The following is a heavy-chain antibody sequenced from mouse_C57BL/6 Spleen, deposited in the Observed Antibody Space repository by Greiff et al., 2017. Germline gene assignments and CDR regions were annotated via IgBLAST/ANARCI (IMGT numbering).Heavy chain of an antibody. Sequence: VQLQQPGAELVKPGASVKLSCKASGYTFTSYWMHWVKQRPGQGLEWIGMIHPNSGSTNYNEKFKSKATLTVDKSSSTAYMQLSSLTSKDSAVYYGARARVISAVVAPSYFDYWGQGTTLTVSS. V-gene: IGHV1-64*01. J-gene: IGHJ2*01. CDR3: ARARVISAVVAPSYFDY. D-gene: IGHD1-1*01. CDR2: IHPNSGST. CDR1: GYTFTSYW.